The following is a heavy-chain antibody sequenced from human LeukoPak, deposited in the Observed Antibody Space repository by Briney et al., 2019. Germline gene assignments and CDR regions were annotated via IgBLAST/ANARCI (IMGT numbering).Heavy chain of an antibody. CDR2: ISWNSDSV. D-gene: IGHD4-17*01. CDR1: GFTFDGYA. Sequence: GRSLRLSCAASGFTFDGYAMHWVRQAPGKGLEWVSAISWNSDSVGYADSVKGRFTISRDNAKNSLYLQMDSLRPGDTAFYYCAKDRALRKTVTHFDYWGQGTLVTVSS. J-gene: IGHJ4*02. V-gene: IGHV3-9*01. CDR3: AKDRALRKTVTHFDY.